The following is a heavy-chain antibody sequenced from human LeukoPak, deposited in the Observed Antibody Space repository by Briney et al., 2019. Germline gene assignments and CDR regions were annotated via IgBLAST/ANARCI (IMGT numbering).Heavy chain of an antibody. CDR1: GGSISSSSYY. Sequence: SGTLSLTCVVSGGSISSSSYYWGWIRQPPGKGLEWIGSIYYSGSTYYNPSLKSRVTISVDTSKNQFSLKLSSVTAADTAVYYCARDREGALYWGQGTLVTVSS. V-gene: IGHV4-39*07. D-gene: IGHD1-26*01. J-gene: IGHJ4*02. CDR2: IYYSGST. CDR3: ARDREGALY.